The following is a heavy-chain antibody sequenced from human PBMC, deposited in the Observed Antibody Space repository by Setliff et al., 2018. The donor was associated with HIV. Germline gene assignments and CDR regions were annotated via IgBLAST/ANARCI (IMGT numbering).Heavy chain of an antibody. V-gene: IGHV1-69*10. CDR1: GGTFSSYG. J-gene: IGHJ3*01. Sequence: GASVKVSCKASGGTFSSYGISWVRQAPGQGLEWMGGIIPILEKANYAQKFQGRVTITADTSTSTAYMELSSLRSEDTAVYYCARDQAYYYDSSPYYPDAFDLWGQGTMVTVSS. CDR3: ARDQAYYYDSSPYYPDAFDL. D-gene: IGHD3-22*01. CDR2: IIPILEKA.